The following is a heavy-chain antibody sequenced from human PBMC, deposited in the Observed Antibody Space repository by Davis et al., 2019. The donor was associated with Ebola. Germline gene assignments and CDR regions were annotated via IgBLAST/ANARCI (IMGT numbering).Heavy chain of an antibody. J-gene: IGHJ3*02. CDR1: GGSISSYY. V-gene: IGHV4-59*01. Sequence: PSETLSLTCTVSGGSISSYYWSWIRQPPGKGLEWIGYIYYSGSTNYNPSLKSRVTISVDTSKNQFSLKLSSVTAADTAVYYCASAPTYGGAFDIWGQGTMVTVSS. CDR3: ASAPTYGGAFDI. D-gene: IGHD3-10*01. CDR2: IYYSGST.